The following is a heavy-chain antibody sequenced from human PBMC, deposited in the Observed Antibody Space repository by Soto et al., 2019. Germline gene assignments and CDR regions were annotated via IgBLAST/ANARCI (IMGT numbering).Heavy chain of an antibody. D-gene: IGHD3-10*01. CDR2: ISGDGVHT. Sequence: EVQLAESGGGLIQPGGSLRLSCATSGFTFSRYWIHWVRQAPGEGLAWVSRISGDGVHTDYAESVKGRFTVSRDISKSTGYLQMNSLRAEDTALYYCAKDTLYYGSGPSPGDLGQGTLVTVSS. CDR1: GFTFSRYW. CDR3: AKDTLYYGSGPSPGD. V-gene: IGHV3-74*01. J-gene: IGHJ4*02.